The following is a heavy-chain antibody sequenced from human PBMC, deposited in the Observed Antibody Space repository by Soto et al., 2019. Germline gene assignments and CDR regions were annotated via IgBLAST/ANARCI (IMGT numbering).Heavy chain of an antibody. CDR1: GYTFTRYY. D-gene: IGHD1-26*01. CDR3: GRGRSGELVIFY. CDR2: ISPQTGGT. Sequence: GASVKVSCKGSGYTFTRYYIHWVRQTPGQGPEWMGEISPQTGGTKYAQKYQGRVTMTRDTSITTVYMELSNLSPDDTAVYYCGRGRSGELVIFYWGQGTLVTVSS. V-gene: IGHV1-2*02. J-gene: IGHJ4*02.